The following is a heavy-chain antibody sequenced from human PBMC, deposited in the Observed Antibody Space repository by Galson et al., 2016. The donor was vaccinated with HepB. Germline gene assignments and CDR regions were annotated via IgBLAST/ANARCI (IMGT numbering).Heavy chain of an antibody. CDR2: VYHSGTT. CDR3: APLGYCTAGTCYKVS. D-gene: IGHD2-2*03. V-gene: IGHV4-4*02. J-gene: IGHJ5*02. CDR1: GGSLNSYNW. Sequence: ETLSLTCAVSGGSLNSYNWWSWVRQSPEKGLEWIGEVYHSGTTNYNPSLKSRATISMDKSKNQFSLKLTSVTAADTAVYYCAPLGYCTAGTCYKVSWGQGKLVTVSS.